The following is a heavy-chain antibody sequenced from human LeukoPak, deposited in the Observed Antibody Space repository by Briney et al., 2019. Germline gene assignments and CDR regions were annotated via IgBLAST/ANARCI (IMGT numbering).Heavy chain of an antibody. J-gene: IGHJ4*02. CDR3: ARSGGYDMPRVFDY. CDR2: IYYTGST. CDR1: GGSISTYY. D-gene: IGHD5-12*01. Sequence: PSETLSLTCTVSGGSISTYYWSWIRQPPGKGLEWIGYIYYTGSTNYNPSLKSRVTISLDTPKNQFSLKVRSVTAADTAVYYCARSGGYDMPRVFDYWGQGTLVTVSS. V-gene: IGHV4-59*01.